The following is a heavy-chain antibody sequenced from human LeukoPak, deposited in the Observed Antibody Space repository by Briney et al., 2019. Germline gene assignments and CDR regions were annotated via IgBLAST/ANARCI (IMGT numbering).Heavy chain of an antibody. Sequence: TGESLKISCKASGYSFTTYWIAWVRQMPGKGLEWMGSIYPGDSDTKYSPSFQGQVTISADKSITTAYLQWSSLKASDTAIYYCAVHYGSSSYSYDYWGQGILVTVSS. V-gene: IGHV5-51*01. D-gene: IGHD3-22*01. J-gene: IGHJ4*02. CDR2: IYPGDSDT. CDR3: AVHYGSSSYSYDY. CDR1: GYSFTTYW.